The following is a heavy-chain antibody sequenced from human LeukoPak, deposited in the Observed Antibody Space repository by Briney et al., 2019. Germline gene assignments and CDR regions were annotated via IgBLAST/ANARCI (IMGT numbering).Heavy chain of an antibody. CDR2: INWKGGST. Sequence: GGSLRLSCAASGFIFDDYGMSWVRQAPGKGLEWVSGINWKGGSTGYGDSVEGRFTISRDNAKNSLYLHMNGLRAEDTALYYCARDLKRLAAVQPPEFDYRGQGTLVTVSS. CDR1: GFIFDDYG. J-gene: IGHJ4*02. CDR3: ARDLKRLAAVQPPEFDY. V-gene: IGHV3-20*04. D-gene: IGHD6-13*01.